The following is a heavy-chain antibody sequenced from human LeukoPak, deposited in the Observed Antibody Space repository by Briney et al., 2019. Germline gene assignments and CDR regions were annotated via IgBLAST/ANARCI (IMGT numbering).Heavy chain of an antibody. V-gene: IGHV4-59*01. CDR2: IYYSGST. D-gene: IGHD4-17*01. CDR3: ASGHMTTTTNWFDP. Sequence: SETLSLTCTVSGGSISSYYWSWIRQPPGKGLEWIGYIYYSGSTNYNPSLKSRVTISVDTSKNQFSLKLSSVTAADTAVYYCASGHMTTTTNWFDPWGQGTLVTVSS. CDR1: GGSISSYY. J-gene: IGHJ5*02.